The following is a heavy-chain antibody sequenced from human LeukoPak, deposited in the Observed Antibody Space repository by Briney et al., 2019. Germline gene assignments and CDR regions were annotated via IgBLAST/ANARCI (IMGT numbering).Heavy chain of an antibody. CDR2: ISGSGGST. V-gene: IGHV3-23*01. J-gene: IGHJ4*02. Sequence: GGSLRLSCAASGFTFSSYAMSWVRQAPGKGLEWVSAISGSGGSTYYADSVKGRFTISRDNSKNTLYLQMNSLRAEDTAVYYFATFRFLEWLLSYWGQGTLVTVSS. CDR3: ATFRFLEWLLSY. D-gene: IGHD3-3*01. CDR1: GFTFSSYA.